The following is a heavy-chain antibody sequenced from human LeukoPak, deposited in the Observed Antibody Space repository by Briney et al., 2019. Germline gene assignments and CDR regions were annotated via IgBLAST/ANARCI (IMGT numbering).Heavy chain of an antibody. CDR3: ARDVRASSDY. CDR1: GFTFSSYA. Sequence: GRPLRLSCAASGFTFSSYAMSWVRQAPGKGLEWVANIKEDGSEKYYVDSVKGRFTISRDNAKNSLYLQMNSLRAEDTAVYFCARDVRASSDYWGQGTLVTVSS. CDR2: IKEDGSEK. J-gene: IGHJ4*02. V-gene: IGHV3-7*04.